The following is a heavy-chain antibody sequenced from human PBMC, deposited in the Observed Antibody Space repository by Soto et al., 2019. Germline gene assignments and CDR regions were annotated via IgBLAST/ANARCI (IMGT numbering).Heavy chain of an antibody. CDR1: GYTFTSYD. V-gene: IGHV1-8*01. CDR3: ARERTGPNYLAY. Sequence: QVQLVQSGAEVKKPGASVKVSCKASGYTFTSYDINWVRQATGQGLEWMGWMNPNSGNTAYAQKFQGRGTMTRNTSISTAYMELSSLRSEDTAVYYCARERTGPNYLAYWGQGTLVTVSS. J-gene: IGHJ4*02. CDR2: MNPNSGNT. D-gene: IGHD1-7*01.